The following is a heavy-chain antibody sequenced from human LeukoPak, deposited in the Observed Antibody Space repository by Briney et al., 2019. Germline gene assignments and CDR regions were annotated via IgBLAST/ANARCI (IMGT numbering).Heavy chain of an antibody. CDR3: ARGVVSTSRPPKNRFDP. V-gene: IGHV4-34*01. CDR1: GGSFSDDF. D-gene: IGHD2-2*01. J-gene: IGHJ5*02. CDR2: VFHDGIA. Sequence: SETLSLTCAVYGGSFSDDFWTWIRLAPEKGLEWIGEVFHDGIANYNPSLKSRAFVSVDTSKKQFSLRLSSVTAADTAIYYRARGVVSTSRPPKNRFDPWGQGTLVTVSS.